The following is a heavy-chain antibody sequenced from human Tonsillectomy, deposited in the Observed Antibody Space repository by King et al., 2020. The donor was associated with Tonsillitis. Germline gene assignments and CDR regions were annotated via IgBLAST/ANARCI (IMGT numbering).Heavy chain of an antibody. CDR1: GYSFTSYW. V-gene: IGHV5-51*01. CDR2: IYPGDSDP. CDR3: ARPRHCGGDCYSHYYFDY. D-gene: IGHD2-21*02. Sequence: VQLVESGAEVKKPGESLKISCKGSGYSFTSYWIGWVRQMPGKGREWMGTIYPGDSDPRSSPSFQGQFTISADKSISTAYLQWSSLKASDTAMYYCARPRHCGGDCYSHYYFDYWGQGTLVTVSS. J-gene: IGHJ4*02.